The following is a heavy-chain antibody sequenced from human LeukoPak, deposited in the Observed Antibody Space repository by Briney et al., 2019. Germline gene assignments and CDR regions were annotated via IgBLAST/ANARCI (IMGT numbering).Heavy chain of an antibody. CDR1: GGSISSYY. CDR2: IYYSGST. Sequence: PSETLSLTCTVSGGSISSYYWSWIRQPPGKGLEWIGYIYYSGSTNYNPSLKSRVTISVDTSKNQFSLKLSTVTAADTAVYYCARDPHNWNDGVPSYYYGMDVWGQGTTVTVSS. J-gene: IGHJ6*02. CDR3: ARDPHNWNDGVPSYYYGMDV. V-gene: IGHV4-59*12. D-gene: IGHD1-20*01.